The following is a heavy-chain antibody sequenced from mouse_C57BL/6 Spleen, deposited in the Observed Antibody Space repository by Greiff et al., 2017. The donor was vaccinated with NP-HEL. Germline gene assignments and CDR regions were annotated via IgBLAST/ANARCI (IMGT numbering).Heavy chain of an antibody. J-gene: IGHJ1*03. V-gene: IGHV1-26*01. CDR1: GYTFTDYY. D-gene: IGHD1-1*01. CDR2: INPNNGGT. CDR3: AREGSSSYWYFDV. Sequence: EVQLQQSGPELVKPGASVKISCKASGYTFTDYYMNWVKQSHGKSLEWIGDINPNNGGTSYNQKFKGKATLTVDKSSSTAYMELRSLTSEDSAVYYCAREGSSSYWYFDVWGTGTTVTVSS.